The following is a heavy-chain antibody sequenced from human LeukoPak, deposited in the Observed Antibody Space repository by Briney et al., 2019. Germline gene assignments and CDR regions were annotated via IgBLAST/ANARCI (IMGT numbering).Heavy chain of an antibody. D-gene: IGHD3-3*01. CDR3: ARRRRGSGFDY. V-gene: IGHV4-39*01. Sequence: KASETLSLTCTVSGGSISSSSYYWGWIRQPSGKGLEWIGSIYYSGSTYYNASLKSRVTISVDTSKNQFSLKLSSVTAADAAVDYCARRRRGSGFDYWGQGTLVTVSS. CDR2: IYYSGST. J-gene: IGHJ4*02. CDR1: GGSISSSSYY.